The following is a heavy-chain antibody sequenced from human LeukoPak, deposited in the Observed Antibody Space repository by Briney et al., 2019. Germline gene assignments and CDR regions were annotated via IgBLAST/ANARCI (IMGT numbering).Heavy chain of an antibody. D-gene: IGHD3-9*01. CDR2: IWYDGSNK. CDR1: GFTFSSYG. V-gene: IGHV3-33*01. J-gene: IGHJ4*02. CDR3: ARGLRYFDWFFIDY. Sequence: GGSLRLSCAASGFTFSSYGMHWVRQAPGKGLEWVAVIWYDGSNKYYADSVKGRFTISRDNSKNTLYLQMNSLRAEDTAVYYCARGLRYFDWFFIDYWGQGTLVTVSS.